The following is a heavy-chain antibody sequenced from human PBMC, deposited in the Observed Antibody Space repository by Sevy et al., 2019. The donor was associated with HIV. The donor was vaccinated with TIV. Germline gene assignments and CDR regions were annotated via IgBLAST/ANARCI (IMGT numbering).Heavy chain of an antibody. CDR2: LIETGVDT. V-gene: IGHV3-23*01. CDR1: GFTFNNYA. D-gene: IGHD3-10*02. Sequence: GGSLRLSCAASGFTFNNYAMSWVRQPPGKGLEWVSGLIETGVDTYYSDSVRGRFTISIDNSKNTLYLQMNSLRAEDTAIYYCVKDYMFAADWAPDSWGQGTLVTVSS. J-gene: IGHJ4*02. CDR3: VKDYMFAADWAPDS.